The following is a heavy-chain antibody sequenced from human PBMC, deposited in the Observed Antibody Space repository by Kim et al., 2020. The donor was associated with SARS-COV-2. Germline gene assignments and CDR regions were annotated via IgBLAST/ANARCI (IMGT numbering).Heavy chain of an antibody. V-gene: IGHV3-23*01. J-gene: IGHJ6*02. D-gene: IGHD3-16*01. CDR2: ISGSGNT. CDR1: GFTFSSYA. Sequence: GGSLRLSCAASGFTFSSYAMSWVRQAPGKGLEWVSVISGSGNTYYADSVKGRFTISRDNSKNTLYLQMNSVRAEDTAVYYCAKRWGRVAQGTNGMDVWGQGTTVTVSS. CDR3: AKRWGRVAQGTNGMDV.